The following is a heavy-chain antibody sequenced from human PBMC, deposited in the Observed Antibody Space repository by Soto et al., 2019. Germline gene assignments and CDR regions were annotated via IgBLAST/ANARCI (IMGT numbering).Heavy chain of an antibody. CDR1: GFTFSPYW. D-gene: IGHD2-8*01. CDR3: ARGSNQDY. Sequence: ESGGDLVQPGGSLRLSCVASGFTFSPYWMSWVRQAPGRGLQWVATINNDGSEKYYADSVKGRFTISRDNARGSLYLQLTSLRAEDTAIYCCARGSNQDYWGQGTLVAVSS. V-gene: IGHV3-7*03. CDR2: INNDGSEK. J-gene: IGHJ4*02.